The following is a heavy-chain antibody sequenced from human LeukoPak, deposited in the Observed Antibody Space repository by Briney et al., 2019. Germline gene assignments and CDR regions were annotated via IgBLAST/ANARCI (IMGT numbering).Heavy chain of an antibody. J-gene: IGHJ4*02. CDR2: ISYDGSNK. CDR3: AKAGDSSGYSAGYFDY. Sequence: GRSLRLSCAASGFTFSSYGMHWVRQAPGKGLEWVAVISYDGSNKYYADSVKGRFTISRDNSKSTLSLQMNSLRAEDTAVYYCAKAGDSSGYSAGYFDYWGQGTLVTVSS. V-gene: IGHV3-30*18. CDR1: GFTFSSYG. D-gene: IGHD3-22*01.